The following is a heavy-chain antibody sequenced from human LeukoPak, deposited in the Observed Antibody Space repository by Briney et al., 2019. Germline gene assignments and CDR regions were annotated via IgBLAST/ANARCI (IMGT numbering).Heavy chain of an antibody. CDR1: GFTFIYAL. V-gene: IGHV3-15*01. D-gene: IGHD6-13*01. CDR3: TTDQQLVHPWGAFDI. J-gene: IGHJ3*02. CDR2: IKSKTDGGTT. Sequence: GRSLRLALAAAGFTFIYALSGVRQAPGKGREWVGRIKSKTDGGTTDYAAPVKGRFTISRDDSKNTLYLQMNSLKTEDTAVYYCTTDQQLVHPWGAFDIWGQGTMVTVSS.